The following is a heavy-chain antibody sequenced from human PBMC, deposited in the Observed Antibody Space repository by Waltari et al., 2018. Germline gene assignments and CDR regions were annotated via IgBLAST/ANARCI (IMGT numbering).Heavy chain of an antibody. J-gene: IGHJ2*01. CDR1: GLTFSSYG. Sequence: VQLVESGGGVVQPGRSLRLSCAASGLTFSSYGMHWVRQAQGKGLEWLAVIWYDGSNKYYADSVKGRFTISRDNSKNTLYLQMNSLRAEDTAVYYCAREERNWYFDLWGRGTLVTVSS. CDR2: IWYDGSNK. D-gene: IGHD6-25*01. CDR3: AREERNWYFDL. V-gene: IGHV3-33*01.